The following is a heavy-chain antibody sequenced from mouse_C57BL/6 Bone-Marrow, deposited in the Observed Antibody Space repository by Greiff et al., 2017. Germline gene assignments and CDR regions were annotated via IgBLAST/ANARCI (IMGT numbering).Heavy chain of an antibody. CDR3: ARNYYGSSYDYAMDD. D-gene: IGHD1-1*01. CDR2: IAPATGST. CDR1: GFNIKHTY. J-gene: IGHJ4*01. Sequence: DVKLVESVAELVRPGASVKLSCTASGFNIKHTYMHWVKQRHEQSLEWIGRIAPATGSTKYAPKFQGPATITADTSSTTAYLQLSSLTSEDTAIYYCARNYYGSSYDYAMDDWGQGTSVTVSS. V-gene: IGHV14-3*01.